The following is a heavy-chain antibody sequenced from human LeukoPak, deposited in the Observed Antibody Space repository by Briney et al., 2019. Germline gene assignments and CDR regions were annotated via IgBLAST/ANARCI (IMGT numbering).Heavy chain of an antibody. CDR1: GGSISSGGYY. J-gene: IGHJ6*04. D-gene: IGHD3-10*01. V-gene: IGHV4-31*03. CDR2: TYYSGST. CDR3: ARGGGSMVRGVIPRYGMDV. Sequence: KPSETLSLTCTVSGGSISSGGYYWSWIRQHPGKGLEWIGYTYYSGSTYYNPSLKSRVTISVDTSKNQFSLKLSSVTAADTAVYYCARGGGSMVRGVIPRYGMDVWGKGTTVTVSS.